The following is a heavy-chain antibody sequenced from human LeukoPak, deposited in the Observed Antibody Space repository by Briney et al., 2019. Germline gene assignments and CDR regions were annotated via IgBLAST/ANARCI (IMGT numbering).Heavy chain of an antibody. V-gene: IGHV3-7*01. CDR1: GLSFSSYW. J-gene: IGHJ4*02. Sequence: GGSLRLSCTASGLSFSSYWLTWVRQAPGKGLEWVANIKQDGSEKNYVASVKGRFTISRDDTKNNLYLQINSLRGEDTAVYYCARDPLVRGHPYTDHWGQGTLVIVSS. D-gene: IGHD3-10*01. CDR3: ARDPLVRGHPYTDH. CDR2: IKQDGSEK.